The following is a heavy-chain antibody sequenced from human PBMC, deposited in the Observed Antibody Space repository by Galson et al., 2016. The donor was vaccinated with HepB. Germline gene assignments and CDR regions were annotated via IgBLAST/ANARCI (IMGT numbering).Heavy chain of an antibody. CDR2: IKQDGSEK. CDR3: ARDGPGGYSFHQGPIGLPPGALLQEHL. J-gene: IGHJ6*01. CDR1: GFTFSSYG. D-gene: IGHD5-18*01. Sequence: SLRLSCAASGFTFSSYGIHWVRQAPGKGLEWVANIKQDGSEKYYVDSVKGRFTISRDNAKNSLYLQMNSLRAEDTAVYYCARDGPGGYSFHQGPIGLPPGALLQEHLWG. V-gene: IGHV3-7*03.